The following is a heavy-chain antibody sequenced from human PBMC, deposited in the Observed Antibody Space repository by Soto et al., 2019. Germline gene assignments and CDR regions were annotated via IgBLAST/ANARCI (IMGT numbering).Heavy chain of an antibody. V-gene: IGHV3-30*18. J-gene: IGHJ4*02. CDR3: AKPYSSSWYFFDY. D-gene: IGHD6-13*01. Sequence: SKRLPCTAFGLTFCYHGMHRVRQAPGKGLEWVALISYDGSNKYYADSAKGRFTISRDNSKNPLYLQMNSLRAEDTAVYYCAKPYSSSWYFFDYCGQGTLVTVSS. CDR2: ISYDGSNK. CDR1: GLTFCYHG.